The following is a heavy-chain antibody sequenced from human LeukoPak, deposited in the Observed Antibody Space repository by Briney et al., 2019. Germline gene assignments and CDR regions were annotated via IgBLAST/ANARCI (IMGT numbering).Heavy chain of an antibody. D-gene: IGHD6-19*01. CDR3: ARIPRGYSSGWYARGHFDY. CDR1: GGTFSSYA. CDR2: IIPIFGTA. J-gene: IGHJ4*02. Sequence: SVKVSCKASGGTFSSYAISWVRQAPGQGPEWMGGIIPIFGTANYAQKFQGRVTITADESTSTAYMELSSLRSEDTAVYYCARIPRGYSSGWYARGHFDYWGQGTLVTVSS. V-gene: IGHV1-69*01.